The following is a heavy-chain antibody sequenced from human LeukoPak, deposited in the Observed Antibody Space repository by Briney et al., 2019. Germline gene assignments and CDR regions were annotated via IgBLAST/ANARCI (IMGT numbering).Heavy chain of an antibody. V-gene: IGHV4-59*01. Sequence: SETLSLTCTVAYDSISSYYWSWIRQPPGKGLEWIGYIHNSGSTMYNPSLKSRLAMSLDTSKHQFSLNLNSVTAADTAVYYCARGIRGAADYWGQGTLVTVSS. CDR3: ARGIRGAADY. J-gene: IGHJ4*02. CDR2: IHNSGST. CDR1: YDSISSYY. D-gene: IGHD3-16*01.